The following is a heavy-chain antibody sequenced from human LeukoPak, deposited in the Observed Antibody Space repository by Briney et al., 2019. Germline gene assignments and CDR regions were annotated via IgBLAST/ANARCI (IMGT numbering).Heavy chain of an antibody. CDR1: GYTFTSYD. Sequence: GASVKVSCKASGYTFTSYDINWVRPAAGQGLEWMGWMNPNSGNTGYAQKFQGRVTITRNTSINTAYMELGSLRSEDTAVYYCARGNSSTPFDYWGQGTPVTVSS. J-gene: IGHJ4*02. CDR2: MNPNSGNT. CDR3: ARGNSSTPFDY. D-gene: IGHD6-13*01. V-gene: IGHV1-8*03.